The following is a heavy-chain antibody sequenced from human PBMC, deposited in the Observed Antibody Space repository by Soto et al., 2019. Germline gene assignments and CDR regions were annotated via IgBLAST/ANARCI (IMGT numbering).Heavy chain of an antibody. V-gene: IGHV1-46*03. J-gene: IGHJ4*02. Sequence: ASVKVACKASGYTLTSYYVDGVRQTPGQGLEWMGIINPSGGSTSYAQKFQGRVTMTRNTSISTVYMELSSLRSEDTAVYYCTRVCDYAESGGYYDIRGQRTLLTVSS. D-gene: IGHD3-22*01. CDR3: TRVCDYAESGGYYDI. CDR2: INPSGGST. CDR1: GYTLTSYY.